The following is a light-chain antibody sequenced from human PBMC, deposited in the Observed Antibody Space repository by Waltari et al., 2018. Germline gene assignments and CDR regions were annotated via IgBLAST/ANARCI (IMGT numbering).Light chain of an antibody. V-gene: IGKV1-39*01. CDR3: QQVNSFPAT. CDR2: GAS. CDR1: QSISSY. Sequence: DIQMTQSPSSLSASVGDSVTITCRASQSISSYLNWYQLKPGKAPKLLIYGASDLHSGVPSRFSGSGAGTDFTLTISSLQAEDFATYYCQQVNSFPATFGGGTTVEIK. J-gene: IGKJ4*01.